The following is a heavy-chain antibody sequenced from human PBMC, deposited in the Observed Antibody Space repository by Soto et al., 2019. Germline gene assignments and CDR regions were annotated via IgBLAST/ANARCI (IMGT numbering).Heavy chain of an antibody. D-gene: IGHD3-10*01. Sequence: QLQLVQSGAEVKKPGSSVRVSCKASGDTFTKYAISWLRQAPGQGLEWMGGIVPVFGTLNHAQRFKGRVTITADQSTSTSYVELTSLTAEDTAVYYCAGVASGSTWYYFDYWGQGTLVTVSS. CDR3: AGVASGSTWYYFDY. CDR1: GDTFTKYA. J-gene: IGHJ4*02. CDR2: IVPVFGTL. V-gene: IGHV1-69*01.